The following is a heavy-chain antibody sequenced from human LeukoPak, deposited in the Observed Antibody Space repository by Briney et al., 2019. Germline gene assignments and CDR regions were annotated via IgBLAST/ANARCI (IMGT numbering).Heavy chain of an antibody. CDR1: GDSVSSNSAA. CDR2: TYYRSKWYN. J-gene: IGHJ4*02. V-gene: IGHV6-1*01. Sequence: SQTLSLTCAISGDSVSSNSAAWNWIRQSPSRGLEWLGRTYYRSKWYNDYAVSVKSRITINPDTSKNQFSLQLNSVTPEDTAVYYCARGGEKWITIFGVVTNYFDYWGQGTLVTVSS. D-gene: IGHD3-3*01. CDR3: ARGGEKWITIFGVVTNYFDY.